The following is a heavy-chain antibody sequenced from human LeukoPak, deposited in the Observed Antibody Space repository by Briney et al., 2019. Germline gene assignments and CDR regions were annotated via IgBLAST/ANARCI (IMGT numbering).Heavy chain of an antibody. J-gene: IGHJ3*02. Sequence: ASVKVSCKASGYTFTGYYMHWVRQAPGQGLEWMGWINPNSGGTNYAQKFQGRVTMTRDTSISTAYMDLSRLRSDDTAVYYCARDREWLRPTNAFDIWGQGTMVTVSS. V-gene: IGHV1-2*02. CDR3: ARDREWLRPTNAFDI. D-gene: IGHD5-12*01. CDR1: GYTFTGYY. CDR2: INPNSGGT.